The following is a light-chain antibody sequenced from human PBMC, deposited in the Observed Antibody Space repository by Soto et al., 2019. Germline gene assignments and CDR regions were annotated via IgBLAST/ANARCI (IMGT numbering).Light chain of an antibody. Sequence: QSVLTQLAYVSVSPGGAITISCNGTSSDVGGYNYVSWYQQHPGKAPKLMIYEVSNRPSGVSNRFSGSKSGNTASLTISGLQAEEEAEYYSNSYTISRTVSTFGRGTNVTV. CDR3: NSYTISRTVST. J-gene: IGLJ1*01. CDR2: EVS. V-gene: IGLV2-14*01. CDR1: SSDVGGYNY.